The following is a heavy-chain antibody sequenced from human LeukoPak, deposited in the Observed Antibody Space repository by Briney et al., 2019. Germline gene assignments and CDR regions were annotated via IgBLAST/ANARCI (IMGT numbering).Heavy chain of an antibody. J-gene: IGHJ4*02. D-gene: IGHD6-19*01. V-gene: IGHV4-38-2*01. CDR1: GYSISSGYY. CDR2: IYHSGST. CDR3: ARGLGSGWYLSAPGG. Sequence: SETLSLTCAVSGYSISSGYYWGWIRQPPGKGLEWIGSIYHSGSTYYNPSLKSRVTISVDTSKNQFSLKLSSVTAADTAVYYCARGLGSGWYLSAPGGWGQGTLVTVSS.